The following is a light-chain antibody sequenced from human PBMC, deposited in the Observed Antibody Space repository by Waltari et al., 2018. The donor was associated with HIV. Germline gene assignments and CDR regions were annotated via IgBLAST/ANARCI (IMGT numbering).Light chain of an antibody. V-gene: IGKV1-5*03. J-gene: IGKJ2*01. CDR2: KTS. CDR1: HNVGTW. Sequence: LSASIGDRVSITCRASHNVGTWLAWYQQKPGKAPSLLISKTSTLESGVPTNFSGSGSGTYFTLTISALRPDDFASYFCQQYSSFPITFGQGTKL. CDR3: QQYSSFPIT.